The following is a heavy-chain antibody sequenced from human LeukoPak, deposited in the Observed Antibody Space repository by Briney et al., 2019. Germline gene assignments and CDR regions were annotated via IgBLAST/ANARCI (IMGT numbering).Heavy chain of an antibody. CDR3: AREGSSFRAFDI. V-gene: IGHV3-7*01. CDR1: GFTFSSYW. J-gene: IGHJ3*02. CDR2: IKQDGNEK. Sequence: GGSLRLSCAASGFTFSSYWMNWVSQAPGKGLEWVANIKQDGNEKYYVDSVTGRFTISRDNAKNSLYLQMNSLRVEDTAVYYCAREGSSFRAFDIWGQGTMVTVSS. D-gene: IGHD6-13*01.